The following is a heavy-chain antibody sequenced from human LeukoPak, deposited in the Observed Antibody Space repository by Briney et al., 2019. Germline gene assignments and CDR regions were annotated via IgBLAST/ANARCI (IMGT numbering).Heavy chain of an antibody. V-gene: IGHV1-69*06. J-gene: IGHJ6*03. Sequence: GASVKVSCKASGGTFSSYAISWVRQAPGQGLEWMGGIIPIFGTANYAQKFQGRVTITADKSTSTAYMELSSLRSEDTAVYYCARGQLLGGYYYYYYMDVWGKGTTVTVSS. D-gene: IGHD2-2*01. CDR3: ARGQLLGGYYYYYYMDV. CDR2: IIPIFGTA. CDR1: GGTFSSYA.